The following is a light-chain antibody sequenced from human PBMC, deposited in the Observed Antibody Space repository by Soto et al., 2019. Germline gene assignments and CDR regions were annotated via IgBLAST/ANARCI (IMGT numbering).Light chain of an antibody. CDR2: LGS. CDR3: MQGLHSASIT. V-gene: IGKV2-28*01. CDR1: QSLLHSHGFHY. Sequence: DIVMTQSPLSLPATTGEPASISCRSSQSLLHSHGFHYLDWCLQKPGQSPQLLIYLGSNRASGVPDRFSGSGSGTDFTLKISRVEAEDVGVYFCMQGLHSASITFGQGTRLEIE. J-gene: IGKJ5*01.